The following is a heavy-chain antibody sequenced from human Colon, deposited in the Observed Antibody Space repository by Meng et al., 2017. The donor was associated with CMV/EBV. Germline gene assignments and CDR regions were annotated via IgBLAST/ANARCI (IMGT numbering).Heavy chain of an antibody. CDR1: GFTYGNYW. J-gene: IGHJ4*02. Sequence: GESLKISCAVSGFTYGNYWMTWVRQAPAKGLEWVAIINQDGSDTYYADSVKGRFPIFRDNAKNSLYLQMNSLRGEDTAVYYGARHECSKSNCYDYWGQGSLVTVSS. V-gene: IGHV3-7*01. D-gene: IGHD2-2*01. CDR3: ARHECSKSNCYDY. CDR2: INQDGSDT.